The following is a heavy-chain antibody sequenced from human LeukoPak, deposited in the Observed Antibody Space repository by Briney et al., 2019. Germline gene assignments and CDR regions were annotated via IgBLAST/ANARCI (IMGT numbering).Heavy chain of an antibody. J-gene: IGHJ4*02. V-gene: IGHV4-39*07. Sequence: PSETLSLTCTVSGGSITSSSYYWGWIRQPPGKGLEWIGSIYYSGSTHYSPSLKSRVTISVDMSKNQFSLKLSSVTAADTAVYYCARGMYYDILTGYYSGDFDYWGQGTLVTVSS. CDR2: IYYSGST. CDR1: GGSITSSSYY. D-gene: IGHD3-9*01. CDR3: ARGMYYDILTGYYSGDFDY.